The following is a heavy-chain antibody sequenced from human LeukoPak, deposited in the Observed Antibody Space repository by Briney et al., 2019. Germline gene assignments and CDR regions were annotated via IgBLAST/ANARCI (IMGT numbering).Heavy chain of an antibody. Sequence: GGSLRLSCAASGFTFSSYSMSWVRQAPGKGLEWVSAISGSGGRIYYGASVKGRFTISRDNSKNTLNLQMNSLRAEDTAVYYCATSKYSGSYWGQGTLVTVSS. CDR3: ATSKYSGSY. J-gene: IGHJ4*02. CDR1: GFTFSSYS. V-gene: IGHV3-23*01. D-gene: IGHD1-26*01. CDR2: ISGSGGRI.